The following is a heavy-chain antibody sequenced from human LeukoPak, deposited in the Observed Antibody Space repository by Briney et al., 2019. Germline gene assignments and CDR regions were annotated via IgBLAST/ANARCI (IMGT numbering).Heavy chain of an antibody. J-gene: IGHJ4*02. V-gene: IGHV1-18*01. CDR1: DYTFTSYG. CDR3: ARDVRATYFDY. D-gene: IGHD5-24*01. CDR2: ISGYNGNT. Sequence: VASVKVSCKASDYTFTSYGISWVRQAPGQGLEWLGWISGYNGNTNNAQRLQGRVTMTTDTSTSTAYMELRSLRSDDTAVYYCARDVRATYFDYWGQGSLVTVSS.